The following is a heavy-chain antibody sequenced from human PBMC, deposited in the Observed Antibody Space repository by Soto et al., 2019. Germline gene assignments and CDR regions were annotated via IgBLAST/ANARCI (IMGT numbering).Heavy chain of an antibody. CDR1: GGTFSSYT. Sequence: QVQLVQSGAEVKKPGSSVKVSCKASGGTFSSYTISWVRQAPGQGLEWMGRIIPILGIANYAQKFQGRVTITADKSTSTAYMERSSLRSEDTAVYYCARWLIAAAGGYDYWGPGTLVTVSS. D-gene: IGHD6-13*01. V-gene: IGHV1-69*02. J-gene: IGHJ4*02. CDR2: IIPILGIA. CDR3: ARWLIAAAGGYDY.